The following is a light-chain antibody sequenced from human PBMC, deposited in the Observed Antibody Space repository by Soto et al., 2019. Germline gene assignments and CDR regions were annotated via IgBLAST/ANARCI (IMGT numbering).Light chain of an antibody. J-gene: IGLJ2*01. CDR3: SSYSSSSTPVV. CDR1: SSDVGGYNY. CDR2: EVS. V-gene: IGLV2-14*01. Sequence: QSVLTQPASVSGSPGQSITISCTGTSSDVGGYNYVSWYQQHPGKAPKLMISEVSNRPSGVSNRFSGSKSGNTASLTISGLQAEDEAEYYCSSYSSSSTPVVFAGGTKVTVL.